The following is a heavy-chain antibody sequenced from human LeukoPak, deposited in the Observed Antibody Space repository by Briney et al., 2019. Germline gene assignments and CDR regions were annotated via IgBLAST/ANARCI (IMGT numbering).Heavy chain of an antibody. V-gene: IGHV3-7*01. J-gene: IGHJ4*02. CDR2: IKQDGSEK. CDR3: ASPYYYDSSGYYYAPDY. CDR1: GFTFSSYW. Sequence: GGSLRLSCAASGFTFSSYWMSWVRQAPGKGLEWVANIKQDGSEKYYVDSVKGRFTISRDNSKNTLYLQMNSLRAEDTAVYYCASPYYYDSSGYYYAPDYWGQGTLVTVSS. D-gene: IGHD3-22*01.